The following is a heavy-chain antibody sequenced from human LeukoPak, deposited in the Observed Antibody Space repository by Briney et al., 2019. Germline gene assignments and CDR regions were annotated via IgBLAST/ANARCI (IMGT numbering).Heavy chain of an antibody. D-gene: IGHD4-17*01. V-gene: IGHV3-23*01. CDR2: ISEGVGNT. Sequence: GGSLRLFCAASGFTLTNYAMTWVRQAPGKGLEWVSGISEGVGNTYYADSVKGRFTISRDHSKNTLYLQMNSLRAEDTALYYCAKREKGTTGRFFDYWGQGTLVTVSS. CDR3: AKREKGTTGRFFDY. CDR1: GFTLTNYA. J-gene: IGHJ4*02.